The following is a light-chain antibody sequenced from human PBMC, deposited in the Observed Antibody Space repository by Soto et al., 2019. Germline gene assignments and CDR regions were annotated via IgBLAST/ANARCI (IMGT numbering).Light chain of an antibody. J-gene: IGLJ1*01. CDR1: ISDVSGYNF. CDR2: DVS. V-gene: IGLV2-14*03. Sequence: QSALTQPASVSGSPGQSITISCTGTISDVSGYNFVSWYQQYPGKAPKLMIYDVSNRPSGVSNRFSGSKSGNTASLTISGLQAEDEAHYYCSSYPSGNTYVFGAGTRSPS. CDR3: SSYPSGNTYV.